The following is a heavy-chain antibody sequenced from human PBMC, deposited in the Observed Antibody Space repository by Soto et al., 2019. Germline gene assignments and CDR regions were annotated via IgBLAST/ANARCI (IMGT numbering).Heavy chain of an antibody. CDR1: GFTFSSYS. Sequence: EVQLVESGGGLVKPGGSLRLSCAASGFTFSSYSMNRVRQAPGQGLEWVSSISGSSSYIYYADSVKGRFTISRDNAKNSLYLQMNSLRAEDTAVYYCARDGVDSSGWYRQLDYWGQGTLVTVSS. CDR2: ISGSSSYI. D-gene: IGHD6-19*01. J-gene: IGHJ4*02. CDR3: ARDGVDSSGWYRQLDY. V-gene: IGHV3-21*01.